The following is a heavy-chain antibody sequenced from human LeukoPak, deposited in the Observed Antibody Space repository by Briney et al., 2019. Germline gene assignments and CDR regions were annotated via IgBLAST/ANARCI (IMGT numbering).Heavy chain of an antibody. Sequence: ASVKVSCKASGYTFTCYYMHWVRQAPGQGLEWMGWINPNSGGTNYAQKFQGRVTMTRDTSISTAYMELSRLRSDDTAVYYCARVGLRYFDWLSPLDYWGQGTLVTVSS. CDR2: INPNSGGT. D-gene: IGHD3-9*01. J-gene: IGHJ4*02. CDR3: ARVGLRYFDWLSPLDY. CDR1: GYTFTCYY. V-gene: IGHV1-2*02.